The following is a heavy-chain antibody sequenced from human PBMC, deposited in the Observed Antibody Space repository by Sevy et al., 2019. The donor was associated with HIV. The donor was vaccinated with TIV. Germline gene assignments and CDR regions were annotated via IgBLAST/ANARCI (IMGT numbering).Heavy chain of an antibody. CDR3: TRVRYYGSGSYYVDYYYYYMDV. Sequence: GGSLRLSCTASGFTFGDYAMSWFRQAPGKGLEWVGFIRSKAYGGTTEYAASVKGRFTISRDDSKSIAYLQMNSLKTEETAVYYCTRVRYYGSGSYYVDYYYYYMDVWGKGTTVTVSS. V-gene: IGHV3-49*03. CDR2: IRSKAYGGTT. CDR1: GFTFGDYA. D-gene: IGHD3-10*01. J-gene: IGHJ6*03.